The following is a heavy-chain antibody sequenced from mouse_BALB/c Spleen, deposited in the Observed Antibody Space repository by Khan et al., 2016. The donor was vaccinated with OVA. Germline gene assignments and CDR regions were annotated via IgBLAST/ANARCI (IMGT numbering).Heavy chain of an antibody. D-gene: IGHD2-1*01. V-gene: IGHV1-7*01. CDR2: IDPSTGYT. CDR1: GYTFTTYW. Sequence: VQLQESGAELAKPGASVKMSCKASGYTFTTYWMHWVKQRPGQGLEWIGYIDPSTGYTEYNQKFKDKATLTTDKFSSKAYMQLSSLTSEDSAVYYCARRRLYGILDYWGQGTLVTVSA. CDR3: ARRRLYGILDY. J-gene: IGHJ3*01.